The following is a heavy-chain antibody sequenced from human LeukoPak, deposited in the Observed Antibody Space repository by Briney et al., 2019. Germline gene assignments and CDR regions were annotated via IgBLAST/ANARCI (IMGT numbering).Heavy chain of an antibody. CDR3: ARDTHYYGSGSPAFDL. Sequence: GGSLRLSCEASGFTFSSYSMNWVRQAPGKGLEWVLYISFSSATIHYADSVKGRFTISRDNAKNSLYLQLNSLRAEDTALYYCARDTHYYGSGSPAFDLWGRGTMVTVSS. J-gene: IGHJ3*01. CDR2: ISFSSATI. D-gene: IGHD3-10*01. CDR1: GFTFSSYS. V-gene: IGHV3-48*01.